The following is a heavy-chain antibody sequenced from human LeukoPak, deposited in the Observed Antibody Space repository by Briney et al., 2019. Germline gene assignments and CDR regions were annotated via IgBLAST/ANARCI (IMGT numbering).Heavy chain of an antibody. CDR1: GFTFSSYA. CDR2: ISYDGSNK. J-gene: IGHJ6*03. V-gene: IGHV3-30*04. D-gene: IGHD3-10*01. CDR3: ARDGKLMVRGVTAYYYSYMDV. Sequence: GGSLRLSCAASGFTFSSYAMHWVRQAPGKGLEWVAVISYDGSNKYYADSVKGRFTISRDNSKNTLYLQMNSLRAEDTAVYYCARDGKLMVRGVTAYYYSYMDVWGKGTTVTVSS.